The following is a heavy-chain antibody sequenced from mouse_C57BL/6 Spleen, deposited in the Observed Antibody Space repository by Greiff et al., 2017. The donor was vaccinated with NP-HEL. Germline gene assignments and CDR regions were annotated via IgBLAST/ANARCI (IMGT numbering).Heavy chain of an antibody. CDR2: IDPSDSET. D-gene: IGHD3-2*02. CDR3: AREETAQATPFAY. Sequence: QVQLQQSGAELVRPGSSVKLSCKASGYTFTSYWMHWVKQRPIQGLEWIGNIDPSDSETHYNQKFKDKATLTVDKSSSTAYMQLSSLTSEDSAVYYCAREETAQATPFAYWGQGTLVTVSA. CDR1: GYTFTSYW. J-gene: IGHJ3*01. V-gene: IGHV1-52*01.